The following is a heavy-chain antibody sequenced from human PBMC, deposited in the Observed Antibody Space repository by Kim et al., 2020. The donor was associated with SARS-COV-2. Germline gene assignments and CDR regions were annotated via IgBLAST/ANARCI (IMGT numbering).Heavy chain of an antibody. CDR1: GFTFSSYG. D-gene: IGHD6-6*01. Sequence: GGSLRLSCAASGFTFSSYGMHWVRQAPGKGLEWVAVIWYDGSNKYYADSVKGRFTISRDNSKNTLYLQMNSLRAEDTAVYYCARDGGIAARQFDYWGQGTLVTVSS. CDR3: ARDGGIAARQFDY. J-gene: IGHJ4*02. V-gene: IGHV3-33*01. CDR2: IWYDGSNK.